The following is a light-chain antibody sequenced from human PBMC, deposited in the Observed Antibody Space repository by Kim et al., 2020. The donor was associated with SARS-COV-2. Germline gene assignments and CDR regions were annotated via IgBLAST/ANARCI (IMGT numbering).Light chain of an antibody. Sequence: SASVGDRITMTCRASQGINNYLAWFQQRPGRAPRSLIYGASNLQSGVPSKSSGSGFGTDFTLTITNLQPEDFATYYCQQYNGYPYTFGQGTKLEI. V-gene: IGKV1-16*02. CDR3: QQYNGYPYT. CDR2: GAS. CDR1: QGINNY. J-gene: IGKJ2*01.